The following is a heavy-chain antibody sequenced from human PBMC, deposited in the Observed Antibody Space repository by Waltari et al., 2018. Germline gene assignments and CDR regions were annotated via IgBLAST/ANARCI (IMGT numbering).Heavy chain of an antibody. V-gene: IGHV3-21*01. CDR1: GFTFSSYS. J-gene: IGHJ3*02. D-gene: IGHD3-3*01. CDR2: ISSSSSYI. CDR3: ASENPRFNAFDI. Sequence: EVQLVESGGGLVKPGGSLRLSCAASGFTFSSYSMNWVRQAPWKGLELVSSISSSSSYIYYADSVKGRFTISRDNAKNSLYLQMNSLRAEDTAVYYCASENPRFNAFDIWGQGTMVTVSS.